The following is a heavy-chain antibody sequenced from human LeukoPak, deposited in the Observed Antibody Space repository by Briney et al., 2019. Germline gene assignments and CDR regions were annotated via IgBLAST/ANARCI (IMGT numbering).Heavy chain of an antibody. CDR3: ARGLYSYGYP. CDR2: INHSGST. D-gene: IGHD5-18*01. CDR1: GGSFSGYY. Sequence: PSETLSLTCAVSGGSFSGYYWSWIRQPPGKGLEWIGEINHSGSTNYNPSLQSRVTISVNTSKNQFSLKLSSVTAADPAVYYCARGLYSYGYPWGQGTLFSVSS. J-gene: IGHJ4*02. V-gene: IGHV4-34*01.